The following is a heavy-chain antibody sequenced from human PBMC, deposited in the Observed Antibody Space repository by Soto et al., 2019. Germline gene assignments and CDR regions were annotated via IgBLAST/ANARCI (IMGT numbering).Heavy chain of an antibody. V-gene: IGHV4-31*03. CDR3: ARGWEYYGMDV. J-gene: IGHJ6*02. D-gene: IGHD1-26*01. CDR2: IYYRGNT. Sequence: TLSLSCPVSGGCISSDDYYWNWIRQRPGKGLEWIGNIYYRGNTNYNPSLKSRIIMSMDMSENQFSLKLTSVTAADTAVYYCARGWEYYGMDVWGQGTKVTVYS. CDR1: GGCISSDDYY.